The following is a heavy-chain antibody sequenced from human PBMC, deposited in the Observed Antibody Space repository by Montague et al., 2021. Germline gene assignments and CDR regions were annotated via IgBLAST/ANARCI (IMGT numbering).Heavy chain of an antibody. D-gene: IGHD3-10*01. V-gene: IGHV4-34*01. CDR3: ARGPRGYGSGSRFDP. Sequence: SETLSLTCTVYGGTFTGYYWSWIRQSPGKGLEWIGEIDHKETVTLNPSLKSRVIISLDTSKNHFSLNTTSVTAADTATYYCARGPRGYGSGSRFDPWGQGTLIVVSS. CDR2: IDHKETV. J-gene: IGHJ5*02. CDR1: GGTFTGYY.